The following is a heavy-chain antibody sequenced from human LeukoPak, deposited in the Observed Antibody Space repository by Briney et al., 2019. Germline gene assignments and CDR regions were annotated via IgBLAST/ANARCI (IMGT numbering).Heavy chain of an antibody. Sequence: SETLSLTCTVSGGSISSSSYYWGWIRQPPGKGLEWIGSIYYSGITHYNPSLKSRVTISVDMSTNHFSLRLSSVTAADTAVYYCARDGWESGDYWGQGTLVTVSS. V-gene: IGHV4-39*07. CDR2: IYYSGIT. CDR3: ARDGWESGDY. J-gene: IGHJ4*02. D-gene: IGHD1-26*01. CDR1: GGSISSSSYY.